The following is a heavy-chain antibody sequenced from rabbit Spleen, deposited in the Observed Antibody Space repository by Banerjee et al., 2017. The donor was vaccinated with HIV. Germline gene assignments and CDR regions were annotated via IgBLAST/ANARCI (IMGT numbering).Heavy chain of an antibody. Sequence: EQLEESGGGLVKPEESLTLTCKASGVSLNDKDVMCWVRQAPGKGLEWIACINIVTGKSVNASWAKGRFTMSRTSSTTVTLQMTSLTAADTATYFCARDLVAVIGLNFNFWGPGTLVTVS. CDR2: INIVTGKS. V-gene: IGHV1S45*01. CDR3: ARDLVAVIGLNFNF. D-gene: IGHD1-1*01. J-gene: IGHJ4*01. CDR1: GVSLNDKDV.